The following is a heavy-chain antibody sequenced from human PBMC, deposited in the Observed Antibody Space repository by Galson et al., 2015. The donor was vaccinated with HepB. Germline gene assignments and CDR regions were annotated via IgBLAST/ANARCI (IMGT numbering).Heavy chain of an antibody. V-gene: IGHV1-46*01. CDR3: ARPSDYYDSSGYMSDAFDI. D-gene: IGHD3-22*01. CDR1: RCTFTRYN. CDR2: INPTGYST. J-gene: IGHJ3*02. Sequence: SVKVSCKAPRCTFTRYNMHWVRQAPGQGLEWMGVINPTGYSTTYARKFQGRVTMTSDTSTSTVYMELSSLRSEGTAVYYCARPSDYYDSSGYMSDAFDIWGQGTMVTVSS.